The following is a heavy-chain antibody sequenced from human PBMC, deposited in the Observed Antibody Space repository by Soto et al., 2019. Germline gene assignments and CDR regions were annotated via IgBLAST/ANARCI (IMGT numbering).Heavy chain of an antibody. CDR3: ARATSSGYYYAD. V-gene: IGHV4-31*03. D-gene: IGHD3-22*01. J-gene: IGHJ4*02. CDR1: GGSIYSDGYY. CDR2: IYYSGST. Sequence: SETLSLTCTASGGSIYSDGYYWSWIRQHPGKGLEWIGYIYYSGSTYYNPSLQSRVAISLDTSKNQFSLKLTSVTAADTAVYYCARATSSGYYYADWGQGALVTVSS.